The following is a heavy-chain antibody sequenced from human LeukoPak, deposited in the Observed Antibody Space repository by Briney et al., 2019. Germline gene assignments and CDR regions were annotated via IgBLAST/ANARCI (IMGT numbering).Heavy chain of an antibody. CDR2: INPNSGGT. V-gene: IGHV1-2*02. J-gene: IGHJ6*03. D-gene: IGHD3-16*02. CDR1: GYNFNDYF. CDR3: ARDLELSRYYYYMDV. Sequence: RASVKVSCKASGYNFNDYFIHWVRQAPGQGLEWMGWINPNSGGTNYAQKFQGRVTMTRDTSISTAYMELSRLRSDDTAVYYCARDLELSRYYYYMDVWGKGTTVTVSS.